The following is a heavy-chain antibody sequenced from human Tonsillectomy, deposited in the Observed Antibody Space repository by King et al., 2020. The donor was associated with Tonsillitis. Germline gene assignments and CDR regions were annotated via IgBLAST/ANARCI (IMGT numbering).Heavy chain of an antibody. CDR3: ARGVHQLHIDY. V-gene: IGHV4-59*08. CDR1: GGSISRYY. J-gene: IGHJ4*02. D-gene: IGHD2-2*01. CDR2: IYYSGST. Sequence: QLQESGPGLVKPSETLSLTCTVSGGSISRYYWNWIRQPPGKGLEWIGYIYYSGSTNYNHSLKSRVTISVDTSKNQFSLKLSAVTAADTAVYYCARGVHQLHIDYWGQGTLVTVSS.